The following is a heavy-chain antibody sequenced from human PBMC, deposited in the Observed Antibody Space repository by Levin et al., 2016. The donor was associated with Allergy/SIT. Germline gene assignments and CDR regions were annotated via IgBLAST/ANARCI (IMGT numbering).Heavy chain of an antibody. CDR3: ARQHGEAVAGTPYYYYYGMDV. CDR1: GGSFSGYY. V-gene: IGHV4-59*08. Sequence: SETLSLTCAVYGGSFSGYYWSWIRQPPGKGLEWIGYIYYSGSTNYNPSLKSRVTISVDTSKNQFSLKLSSVTAADTAVYYCARQHGEAVAGTPYYYYYGMDVWGQGTTVTVSS. CDR2: IYYSGST. D-gene: IGHD6-19*01. J-gene: IGHJ6*02.